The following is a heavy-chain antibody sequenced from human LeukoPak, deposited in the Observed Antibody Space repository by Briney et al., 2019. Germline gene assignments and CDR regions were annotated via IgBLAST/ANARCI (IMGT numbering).Heavy chain of an antibody. CDR1: GFTFSSYS. J-gene: IGHJ6*02. CDR2: ISSSSSTI. Sequence: PGGSLRLSCAASGFTFSSYSMNWVRQAPGKGLEWVSYISSSSSTIYYADSVKGRFTISRDNAKNSLYLQMNSLRAEDTAVYYCASARYCSGGSCYRYGMDVWGQGTTVTVSS. V-gene: IGHV3-48*04. CDR3: ASARYCSGGSCYRYGMDV. D-gene: IGHD2-15*01.